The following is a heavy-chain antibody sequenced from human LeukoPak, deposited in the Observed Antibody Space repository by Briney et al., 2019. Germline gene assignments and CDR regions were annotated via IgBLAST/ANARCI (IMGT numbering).Heavy chain of an antibody. CDR1: GFTFSSYS. CDR3: ARDPNYGLFDY. CDR2: ISSSGSTI. Sequence: GGSLRLSCAASGFTFSSYSMNWVRQAPGKGLEWVSYISSSGSTIYYADSVKGRFTISGDNAKNSLYLQMNSLRAEDTAVYYCARDPNYGLFDYWGQGTLVTVSS. V-gene: IGHV3-48*04. D-gene: IGHD5-24*01. J-gene: IGHJ4*02.